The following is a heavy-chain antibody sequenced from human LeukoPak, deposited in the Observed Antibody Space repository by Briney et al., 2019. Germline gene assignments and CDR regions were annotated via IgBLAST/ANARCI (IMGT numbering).Heavy chain of an antibody. CDR1: GGSISSYY. J-gene: IGHJ3*02. CDR2: IYYSGST. D-gene: IGHD6-13*01. V-gene: IGHV4-59*08. Sequence: SETLSLTCTVSGGSISSYYWSWIRQPPGKGLEWIGYIYYSGSTNYNPSLKSRVTISVDTSKNQFSLKLSSVTAADTAVYYCARQFAGDDAFDIWGQGTMVTVSP. CDR3: ARQFAGDDAFDI.